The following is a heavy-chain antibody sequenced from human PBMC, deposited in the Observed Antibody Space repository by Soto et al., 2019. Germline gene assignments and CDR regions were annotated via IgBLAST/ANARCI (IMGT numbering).Heavy chain of an antibody. J-gene: IGHJ2*01. CDR1: GFTFSSYG. V-gene: IGHV3-30*18. Sequence: QVQLVESGGGVVQPGRSLRLSCAASGFTFSSYGMHWVRQAPGKGLEWVAVISYDGSNKYYADSVKGRFTISRDNSKNTLYLQMNSCRTDDTTVSYCAKVDSSGYYPNYWYFDLWGRGTLVTVSS. CDR3: AKVDSSGYYPNYWYFDL. CDR2: ISYDGSNK. D-gene: IGHD3-22*01.